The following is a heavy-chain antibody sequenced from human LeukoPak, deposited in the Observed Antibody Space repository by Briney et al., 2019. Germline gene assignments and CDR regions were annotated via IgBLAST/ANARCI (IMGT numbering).Heavy chain of an antibody. J-gene: IGHJ4*02. CDR3: ARATPGDTQRGYSYGYFDY. Sequence: PSQTLSLTCTVSGGSISSGGYYWSWIRQPPGKGLEWIGYIYHSGSTYYNPSLKSRVTISVDRSKNQFSLKLSSVTAADTAVYYCARATPGDTQRGYSYGYFDYWGQGTLVTVSS. V-gene: IGHV4-30-2*01. CDR2: IYHSGST. CDR1: GGSISSGGYY. D-gene: IGHD5-18*01.